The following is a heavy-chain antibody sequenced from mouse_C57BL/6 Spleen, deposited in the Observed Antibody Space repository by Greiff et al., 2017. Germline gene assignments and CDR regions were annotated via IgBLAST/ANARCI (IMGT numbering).Heavy chain of an antibody. CDR2: IYPRSGNT. D-gene: IGHD2-2*01. V-gene: IGHV1-81*01. CDR3: ARSSMVTTGFAY. J-gene: IGHJ3*01. Sequence: VQLQQSGAELARPGASVKLSCKASGYTFTSYGISWVKQRTGQGLEWIGEIYPRSGNTYYNEKFKGKATLTADKSSSTAYMELRSLTSEDSAVYFCARSSMVTTGFAYWGQGTLVTVSA. CDR1: GYTFTSYG.